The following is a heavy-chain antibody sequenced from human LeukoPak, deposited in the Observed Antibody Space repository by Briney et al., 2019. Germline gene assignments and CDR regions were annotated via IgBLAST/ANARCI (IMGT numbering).Heavy chain of an antibody. CDR1: GYTFTSYG. CDR2: ISAYNGNT. D-gene: IGHD3-22*01. CDR3: ARDRLQGYDSSGYYYNWFDP. J-gene: IGHJ5*02. V-gene: IGHV1-18*01. Sequence: ASVKVSCKASGYTFTSYGISWVRQAPGQGLEWMGWISAYNGNTNYAQKLQGRVTMTTDTSTSTAYMELSSLRSEDTAVYYCARDRLQGYDSSGYYYNWFDPWGQGTLVTVSS.